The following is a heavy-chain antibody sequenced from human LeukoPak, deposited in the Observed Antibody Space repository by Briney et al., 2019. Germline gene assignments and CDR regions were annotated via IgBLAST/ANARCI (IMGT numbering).Heavy chain of an antibody. J-gene: IGHJ4*02. CDR2: INSDGSST. D-gene: IGHD3-9*01. CDR3: ARSNGYDILTGYWPDY. V-gene: IGHV3-74*01. Sequence: PGGSLRLSCAASGFTFSSYWMHWVRHAPGKGLVWVSRINSDGSSTSYADSVKGRFTISRDNAKNTLYLQMNSLRAEDTAVYYCARSNGYDILTGYWPDYWGQGTLVTVSS. CDR1: GFTFSSYW.